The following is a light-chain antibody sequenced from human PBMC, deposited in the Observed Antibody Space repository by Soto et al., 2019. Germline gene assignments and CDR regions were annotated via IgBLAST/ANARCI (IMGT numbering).Light chain of an antibody. CDR2: EVS. Sequence: QSALTQPASVSGSPGQSITISCTGTSRDDGGHNYVSWHQQHPGKAPKVIITEVSNRPSGVSNRFSGSKSGNMAPLTISGLQDEDEADYYCCSYISSTTFVVFGGGTQLTVL. J-gene: IGLJ2*01. V-gene: IGLV2-14*01. CDR1: SRDDGGHNY. CDR3: CSYISSTTFVV.